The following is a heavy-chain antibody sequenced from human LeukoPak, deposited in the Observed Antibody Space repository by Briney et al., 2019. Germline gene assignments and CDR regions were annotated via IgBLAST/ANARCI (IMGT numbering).Heavy chain of an antibody. CDR1: GYTLTELS. J-gene: IGHJ4*02. V-gene: IGHV1-24*01. Sequence: GASVKVSCKVSGYTLTELSMHWVRQAPGKGLEWMGGFDPEDGETIYAQKFKGRVTMTEDTSTNTAYMELSSMRSEDTAVYYCATDPRDIFTGYSDYWGQGTLVTVSS. CDR3: ATDPRDIFTGYSDY. CDR2: FDPEDGET. D-gene: IGHD3-9*01.